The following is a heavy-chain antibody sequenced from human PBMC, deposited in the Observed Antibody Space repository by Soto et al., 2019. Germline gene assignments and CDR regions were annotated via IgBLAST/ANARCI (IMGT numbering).Heavy chain of an antibody. D-gene: IGHD1-26*01. V-gene: IGHV3-23*01. CDR2: ISGSGGST. Sequence: EVQLLESGGGLVQPGGSLRLSCAASRFTFSSYAMSWVRQAPGKGLEWVSVISGSGGSTYYADSVKGRFTISRDDSKNTLYLQMDSLRAEDTAVYYCAKSLFTGNYYSFDYWGQGTLVTVSS. CDR3: AKSLFTGNYYSFDY. J-gene: IGHJ4*02. CDR1: RFTFSSYA.